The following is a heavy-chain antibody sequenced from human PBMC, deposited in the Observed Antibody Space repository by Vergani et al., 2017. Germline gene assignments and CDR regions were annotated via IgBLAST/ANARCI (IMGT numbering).Heavy chain of an antibody. CDR2: IIPIFGTA. CDR1: GGTFSSYA. Sequence: QVQLVQSGAEVKKPGSSVKVSCKASGGTFSSYAISWVRQAPGQGLEWMGGIIPIFGTANYAQKFQGRVTITADESTSTAYMELGSLRSEATAVYYCARGHYCYDSSGYPLDYWGQGTLVTVSS. J-gene: IGHJ4*02. D-gene: IGHD3-22*01. CDR3: ARGHYCYDSSGYPLDY. V-gene: IGHV1-69*01.